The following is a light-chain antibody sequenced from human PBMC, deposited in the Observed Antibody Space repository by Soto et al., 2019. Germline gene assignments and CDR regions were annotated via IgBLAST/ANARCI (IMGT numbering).Light chain of an antibody. CDR1: QTVSSRY. CDR3: QQYGSSPHLT. V-gene: IGKV3-20*01. Sequence: EIVLTQSPGTLSLSPGEIATLSCRASQTVSSRYLAWYLQTPGQAPRLLIYAASRRATDIPYRFSGSGSGTDLTLTISRLEPEDFAVYYCQQYGSSPHLTFGGGTKVEIK. J-gene: IGKJ4*01. CDR2: AAS.